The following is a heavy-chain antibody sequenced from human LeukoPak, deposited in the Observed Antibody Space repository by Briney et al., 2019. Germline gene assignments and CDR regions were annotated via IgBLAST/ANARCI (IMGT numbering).Heavy chain of an antibody. CDR3: AKNLGPFDV. CDR1: GFTFNDFA. D-gene: IGHD3-16*01. V-gene: IGHV3-23*01. Sequence: GGSLRLSCAASGFTFNDFAMTWVRQAPGKGLEWVSSIGDAGTYYADSVKGRFTISRDNSKNMLFLQLNSLRAGDTAMYYCAKNLGPFDVRGQGTMVTVSS. CDR2: IGDAGT. J-gene: IGHJ3*01.